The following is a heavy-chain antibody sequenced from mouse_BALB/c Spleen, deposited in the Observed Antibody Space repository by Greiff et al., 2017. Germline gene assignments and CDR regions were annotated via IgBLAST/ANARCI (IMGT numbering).Heavy chain of an antibody. V-gene: IGHV7-3*02. Sequence: EVKLVESGGGLVQPGGSLRLSCATSGFTFTDYYMSWVRQPPGKALEWLGFIRNKANGYTTEYSASVKGRFTISRDNSQSILYLQMNTLRAEDSATYYCARDREYDDYYVGFAYWGQGTLVTVSA. CDR1: GFTFTDYY. J-gene: IGHJ3*01. CDR3: ARDREYDDYYVGFAY. CDR2: IRNKANGYTT. D-gene: IGHD2-3*01.